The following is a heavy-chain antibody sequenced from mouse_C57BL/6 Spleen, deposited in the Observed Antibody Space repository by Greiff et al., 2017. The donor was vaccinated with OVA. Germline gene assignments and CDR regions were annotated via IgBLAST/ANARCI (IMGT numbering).Heavy chain of an antibody. J-gene: IGHJ4*01. CDR2: IRSKSNNYAT. V-gene: IGHV10-1*01. CDR3: VRHFKSMDY. Sequence: EVMLVESGGGLVQPKGSLKHSCAASGFSFNTYAMNWVRQAPGKGLEWVARIRSKSNNYATYYADSVKDRFTISRDDSESMLYLQMNNLKTEDTAMYYCVRHFKSMDYWGQGTSVTVSS. CDR1: GFSFNTYA.